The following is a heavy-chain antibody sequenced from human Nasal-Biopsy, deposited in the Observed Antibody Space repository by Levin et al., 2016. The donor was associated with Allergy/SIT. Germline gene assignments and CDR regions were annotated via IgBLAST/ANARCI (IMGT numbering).Heavy chain of an antibody. Sequence: GSLRLSCGVSGYSISRDSYWGWIRQSPGKGLEWIASMIHSGTTYHNPSLKSRVTISLDTSKNQFSLELSSVTAEDTAFYYCARGGSPSWYVWRFDLWGRGTLVSVSS. CDR1: GYSISRDSY. V-gene: IGHV4-38-2*01. CDR2: MIHSGTT. D-gene: IGHD6-13*01. J-gene: IGHJ2*01. CDR3: ARGGSPSWYVWRFDL.